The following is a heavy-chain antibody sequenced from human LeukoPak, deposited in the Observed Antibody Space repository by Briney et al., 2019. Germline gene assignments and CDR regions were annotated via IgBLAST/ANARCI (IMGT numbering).Heavy chain of an antibody. CDR1: GGSFSGYY. D-gene: IGHD3-22*01. V-gene: IGHV4-34*01. CDR3: ARGNYYDSSGYYGY. Sequence: SETLSLTCGVYGGSFSGYYWSWIRQPPGKGLEWIGEINHSGSTNYNPSLKSRVTISVDTSKNQFSLKLSSVTAADTAVYYCARGNYYDSSGYYGYWGQGTLVTASS. CDR2: INHSGST. J-gene: IGHJ4*02.